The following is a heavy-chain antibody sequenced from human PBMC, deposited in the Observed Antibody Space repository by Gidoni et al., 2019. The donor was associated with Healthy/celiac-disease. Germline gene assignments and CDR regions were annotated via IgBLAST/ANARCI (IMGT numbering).Heavy chain of an antibody. Sequence: EVQLVESGGGLVQPGGSLRLSCAASGFTFSSSEMNWVRQAPGKGVEWVSYISSSGSTIYYADSVKGRFTISRDNAKNSLYLQMNSLRAEDTAVYYCVRPSVVRTYYFDYWGQGTLVTVSS. J-gene: IGHJ4*02. CDR2: ISSSGSTI. CDR3: VRPSVVRTYYFDY. D-gene: IGHD6-6*01. V-gene: IGHV3-48*03. CDR1: GFTFSSSE.